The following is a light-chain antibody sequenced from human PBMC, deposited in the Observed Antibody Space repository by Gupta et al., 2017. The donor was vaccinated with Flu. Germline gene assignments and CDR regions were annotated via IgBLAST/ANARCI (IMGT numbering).Light chain of an antibody. CDR3: QEYDSYSPKA. V-gene: IGKV1-5*03. Sequence: DIQMTQSPSTLSASVGDRVTITCRASQSISSWLAWYQQKPGKAPKLLIYKASTLESGVPSRFSGSGSGTEFTLTISSLQPDDLATYYCQEYDSYSPKAFGQGTXVEI. CDR1: QSISSW. CDR2: KAS. J-gene: IGKJ1*01.